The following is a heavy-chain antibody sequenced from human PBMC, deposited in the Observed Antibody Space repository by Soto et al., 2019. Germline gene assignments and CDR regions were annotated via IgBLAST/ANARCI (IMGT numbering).Heavy chain of an antibody. CDR2: IYSGGST. J-gene: IGHJ6*03. CDR1: GFNVSFNY. D-gene: IGHD2-2*01. Sequence: GGSLRLSCAVSGFNVSFNYMSWVRQAPGKGLEWVSVIYSGGSTYYADSAKGRFIISRHSSKNTLSLQMSSLRAEDTAVYFCARDLTQLSPGAAHYYLDVWGQGTTVTVSS. V-gene: IGHV3-53*04. CDR3: ARDLTQLSPGAAHYYLDV.